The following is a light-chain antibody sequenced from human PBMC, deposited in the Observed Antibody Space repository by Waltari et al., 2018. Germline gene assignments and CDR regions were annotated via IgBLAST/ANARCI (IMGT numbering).Light chain of an antibody. CDR3: QQYNSYSLLT. Sequence: DIQMTQSPSTLSASVGARVTLNFRANQRISNWVAWYQQKPGKAPKLLLYKASTLESGVPSRFSGSGSWTEFTLTSSSLQPDDFATYYCQQYNSYSLLTFGGGTKVEIK. V-gene: IGKV1-5*03. CDR2: KAS. J-gene: IGKJ4*01. CDR1: QRISNW.